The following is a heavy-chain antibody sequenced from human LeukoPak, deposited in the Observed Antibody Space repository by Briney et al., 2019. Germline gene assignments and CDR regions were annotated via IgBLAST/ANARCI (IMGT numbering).Heavy chain of an antibody. CDR3: ARSGYCSGGSCGENRFDP. V-gene: IGHV4-59*08. CDR2: IYYSGST. Sequence: PSETLSLTCTVSGGSISSYYWSWIRQPPGKGLEWIGYIYYSGSTNYNPSLKSRVTISVDTSKNQFSLKLSSVTAADTAVYYCARSGYCSGGSCGENRFDPWGQGTLVTVSS. J-gene: IGHJ5*02. CDR1: GGSISSYY. D-gene: IGHD2-15*01.